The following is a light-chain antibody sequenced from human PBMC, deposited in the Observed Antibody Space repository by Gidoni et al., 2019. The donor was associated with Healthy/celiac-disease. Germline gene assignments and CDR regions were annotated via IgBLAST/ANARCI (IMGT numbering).Light chain of an antibody. CDR2: LGS. J-gene: IGKJ1*01. Sequence: DIVMTQSPLSLPVTPGEQASISCRSSQSLLHSNGYNYLDWYLQKPGQSPQPLIYLGSNRASGVPDRFSGSGSGTDFTLKISRVEAEDVGVYYCMQALQTWTFGQGTKVEIK. CDR1: QSLLHSNGYNY. CDR3: MQALQTWT. V-gene: IGKV2-28*01.